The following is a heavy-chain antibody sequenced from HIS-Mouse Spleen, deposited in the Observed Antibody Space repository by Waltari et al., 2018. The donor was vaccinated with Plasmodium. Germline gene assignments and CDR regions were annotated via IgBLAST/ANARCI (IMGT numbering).Heavy chain of an antibody. CDR2: IKHSGST. J-gene: IGHJ4*02. D-gene: IGHD7-27*01. Sequence: QVQLQQWGAGLLKPSETLSLTCAVYGGSFSGYYWCWIRQPPGKGLEWIGEIKHSGSTNYNPSLKSRVTISVDTSKNQFSLKLSSVTAADTAVYYCARVIPLGIPHFDYWGQGTLVTVSS. V-gene: IGHV4-34*01. CDR1: GGSFSGYY. CDR3: ARVIPLGIPHFDY.